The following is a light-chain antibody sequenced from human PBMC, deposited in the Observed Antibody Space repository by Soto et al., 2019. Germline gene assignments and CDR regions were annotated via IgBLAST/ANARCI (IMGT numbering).Light chain of an antibody. V-gene: IGLV2-14*01. Sequence: QSALTQPASVSGSPGQSITISCTGTSSDVGGYNYVSWYQQHPGKAPKLMIYDVSNRPSGVSIRFSGSKSGNTASLTISGLQAEDEADCYCSSYTSSSTVVFGGGTKLTVL. CDR2: DVS. CDR1: SSDVGGYNY. CDR3: SSYTSSSTVV. J-gene: IGLJ2*01.